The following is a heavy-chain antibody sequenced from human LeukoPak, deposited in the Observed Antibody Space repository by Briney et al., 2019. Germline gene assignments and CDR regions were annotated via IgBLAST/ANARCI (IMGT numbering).Heavy chain of an antibody. CDR1: GGSISSSSYY. V-gene: IGHV4-39*01. CDR2: IYYSGST. Sequence: SETLSLTCTVSGGSISSSSYYWGWIRQPPGKGLEWIGSIYYSGSTYYNPSLKSRVTISVDTSKNQFSLKLSSVTAADTAVYYCARTYCSGGICYESFDYWGQGTLVTVSS. D-gene: IGHD2-15*01. J-gene: IGHJ4*02. CDR3: ARTYCSGGICYESFDY.